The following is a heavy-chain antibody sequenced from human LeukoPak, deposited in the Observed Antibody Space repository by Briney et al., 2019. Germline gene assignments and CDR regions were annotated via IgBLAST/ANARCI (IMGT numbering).Heavy chain of an antibody. D-gene: IGHD4-23*01. CDR1: GGSISGYY. V-gene: IGHV4-34*01. CDR2: INHSGST. CDR3: ASGRRWSDY. Sequence: SETLSLTCTVSGGSISGYYWSWIREPPGKGLEWIGEINHSGSTNYNPSLKSRVTISVDTSKNQFSLKLSSVTAADTAVYYCASGRRWSDYWGQGTLVTVSS. J-gene: IGHJ4*02.